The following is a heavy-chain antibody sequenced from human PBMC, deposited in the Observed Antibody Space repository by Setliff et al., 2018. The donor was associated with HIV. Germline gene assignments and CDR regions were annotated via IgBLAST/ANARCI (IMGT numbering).Heavy chain of an antibody. CDR2: ISAYNGNT. Sequence: ASVKVSCKASGYIFTRSGFNWVRQAPGQGLEWIGWISAYNGNTYSAQKFQGRVTMTTDSSTSTAYMELRSLRSDDTAMYYCERSGWTNYVVSPPSAMDVWGQGTTVTVSS. CDR1: GYIFTRSG. J-gene: IGHJ6*02. V-gene: IGHV1-18*01. D-gene: IGHD3-16*01. CDR3: ERSGWTNYVVSPPSAMDV.